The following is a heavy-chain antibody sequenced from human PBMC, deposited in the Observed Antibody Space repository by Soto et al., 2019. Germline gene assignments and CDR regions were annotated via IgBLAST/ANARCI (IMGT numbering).Heavy chain of an antibody. J-gene: IGHJ6*02. Sequence: GGSLRLSCAASGFTFSSYGMHWVRQAPGKGLEWVAVISYDGSNKYYADSVKGRFTISRDNSKNTLYLQMNSLRAEDTAVYYCALWEDIVATYPDYYYYGMDVWGQGTTVTVSS. CDR1: GFTFSSYG. D-gene: IGHD5-12*01. V-gene: IGHV3-30*03. CDR3: ALWEDIVATYPDYYYYGMDV. CDR2: ISYDGSNK.